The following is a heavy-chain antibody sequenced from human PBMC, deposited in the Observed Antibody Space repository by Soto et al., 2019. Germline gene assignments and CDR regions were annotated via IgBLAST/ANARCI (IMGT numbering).Heavy chain of an antibody. J-gene: IGHJ6*02. Sequence: GGSLRLSCAASGFTFSSYWMSWVRQAPGKGLEWVANIKQDGSEKYYVDSVKGRFTISRDNAKNSLYLQMNSLRAEDTAVYYCARDRGGELLDRNYYYYYGMDVWGQGTTVTVSS. CDR1: GFTFSSYW. CDR2: IKQDGSEK. CDR3: ARDRGGELLDRNYYYYYGMDV. V-gene: IGHV3-7*05. D-gene: IGHD3-10*01.